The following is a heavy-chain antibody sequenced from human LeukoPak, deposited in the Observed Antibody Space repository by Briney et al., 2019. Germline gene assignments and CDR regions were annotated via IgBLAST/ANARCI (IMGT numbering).Heavy chain of an antibody. CDR2: IYYSGST. CDR1: GGSISSGGYY. Sequence: SQTLSLTCTVSGGSISSGGYYWSWIRQHPGKGLEWIGYIYYSGSTYYNPSLKSRVTISVDTSKNQFSLKLSSVTAADTAVYYYARGPFDVHFPDRSFDYWGQGTLVTVSS. J-gene: IGHJ4*02. V-gene: IGHV4-31*03. D-gene: IGHD1-14*01. CDR3: ARGPFDVHFPDRSFDY.